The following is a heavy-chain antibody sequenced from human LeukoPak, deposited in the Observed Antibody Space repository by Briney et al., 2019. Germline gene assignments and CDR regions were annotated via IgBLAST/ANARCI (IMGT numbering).Heavy chain of an antibody. Sequence: GGSLRLSCAASGFTFTSFWMSWVRQAPGTGPQWLANINEDGSEEYYVDSVEGRFTISRDNAKNSVNLQMNSLRVDDTAVYYCARVGWHDDSDYWGPGTLVTVSS. CDR2: INEDGSEE. D-gene: IGHD3-16*01. J-gene: IGHJ4*02. CDR1: GFTFTSFW. CDR3: ARVGWHDDSDY. V-gene: IGHV3-7*05.